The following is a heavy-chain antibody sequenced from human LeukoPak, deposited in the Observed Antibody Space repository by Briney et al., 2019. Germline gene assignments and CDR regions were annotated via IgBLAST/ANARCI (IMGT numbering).Heavy chain of an antibody. CDR2: ISYDGSNK. D-gene: IGHD3-10*01. J-gene: IGHJ4*02. Sequence: PGGSLRLSCAASGFTFSSYGMHWVRQAPGKGLEWVAVISYDGSNKYYADSVKGRFTISRDNSKNTLYLQMNSLRAEDTAVYYCAKDPWAVRGVFDYWGQGTLVTVSS. CDR1: GFTFSSYG. V-gene: IGHV3-30*18. CDR3: AKDPWAVRGVFDY.